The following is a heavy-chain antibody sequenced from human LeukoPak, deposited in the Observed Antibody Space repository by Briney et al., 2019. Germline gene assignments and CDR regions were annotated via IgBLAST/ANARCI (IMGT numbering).Heavy chain of an antibody. Sequence: ASVKVSCKASGYTFTGYYMHWVRQAPGQGLEWMVWINPNSGGTNYAQKFQGRVTMTRDTSISTAYMELSRLRSDDTAVYYCARGIREYGSGSYYNVDWGQGTLVTVSS. D-gene: IGHD3-10*01. V-gene: IGHV1-2*02. CDR1: GYTFTGYY. CDR2: INPNSGGT. CDR3: ARGIREYGSGSYYNVD. J-gene: IGHJ4*02.